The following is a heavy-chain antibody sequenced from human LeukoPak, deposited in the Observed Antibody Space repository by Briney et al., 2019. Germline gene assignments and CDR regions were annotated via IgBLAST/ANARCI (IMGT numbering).Heavy chain of an antibody. D-gene: IGHD4-11*01. CDR1: GFTFSSYA. CDR2: VTSSGGST. Sequence: GGSLRLSCAASGFTFSSYAMSWVRQAPGKGLEWVSGVTSSGGSTYYADSVKGRFTISRDSSKSTLDLQMNSLRAEDTAVYYCTKVGVYSNFYFDYWGQGILVTVSS. CDR3: TKVGVYSNFYFDY. J-gene: IGHJ4*02. V-gene: IGHV3-23*01.